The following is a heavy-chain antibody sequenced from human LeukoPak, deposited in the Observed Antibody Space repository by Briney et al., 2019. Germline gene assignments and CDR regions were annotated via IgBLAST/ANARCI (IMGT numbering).Heavy chain of an antibody. CDR2: IKQDGSEK. CDR1: GFTFSSYW. D-gene: IGHD2-15*01. V-gene: IGHV3-7*04. CDR3: ARGYCSGGSCPIDY. Sequence: QPGGSLRLSCAASGFTFSSYWMSWVRQAPGKGLEWVANIKQDGSEKYYVDSVKGRFTISRDNAKNSLYLQMNSLRAEDTAVYYCARGYCSGGSCPIDYWGQGTLVTVSS. J-gene: IGHJ4*02.